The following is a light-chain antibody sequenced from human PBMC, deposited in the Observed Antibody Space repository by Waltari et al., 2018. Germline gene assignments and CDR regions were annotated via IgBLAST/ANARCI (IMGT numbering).Light chain of an antibody. CDR1: QRISDNS. V-gene: IGKV3-20*01. J-gene: IGKJ4*01. CDR2: GAS. CDR3: HQYGSSQRT. Sequence: NVLTQSPGTLSLSPGEGATLSCRASQRISDNSLAWYQQKPGQAPRRLIYGASSRATGLPDRFSGSGSGTDFTLTISRLEPEDFVVYYCHQYGSSQRTFGGGTKVEIK.